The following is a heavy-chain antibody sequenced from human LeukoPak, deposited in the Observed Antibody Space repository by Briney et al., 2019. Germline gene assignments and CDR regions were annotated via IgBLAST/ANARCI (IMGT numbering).Heavy chain of an antibody. Sequence: GGSLRLSCAASGFTFSSYAMSWFRQAPGKGLDWVSAISRSGGSTYYADSVKGRFTISRDNSKNTLYLTMNSLRAKAPAVYYCAKLISSTYGANCFDPWGQRTLVTVSS. V-gene: IGHV3-23*01. D-gene: IGHD4-11*01. CDR3: AKLISSTYGANCFDP. CDR1: GFTFSSYA. CDR2: ISRSGGST. J-gene: IGHJ5*02.